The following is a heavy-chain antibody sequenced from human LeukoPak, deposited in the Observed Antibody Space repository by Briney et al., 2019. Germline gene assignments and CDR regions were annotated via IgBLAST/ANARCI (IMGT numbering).Heavy chain of an antibody. V-gene: IGHV3-53*01. Sequence: GGSLRLSCAASGFTFRSYAMSWVRQPPGKGLEWVSVIYSGGSTYYADSVKGRFTISRDNSKNTLYLQMNSLRAEDTAVYYCARANLFYFDYWGQGTLVTVSS. D-gene: IGHD4/OR15-4a*01. CDR3: ARANLFYFDY. CDR2: IYSGGST. CDR1: GFTFRSYA. J-gene: IGHJ4*02.